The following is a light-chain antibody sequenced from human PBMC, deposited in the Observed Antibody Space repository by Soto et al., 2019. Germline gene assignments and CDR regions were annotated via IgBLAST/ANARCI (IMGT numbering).Light chain of an antibody. CDR1: QSVSSN. V-gene: IGKV3-15*01. Sequence: EIVMTQSPATLSVSPGERATLSCRASQSVSSNLAWYQQKPGQAPNLLIYDTSTRASGIPARFSGSGSGTDFPLTISSLQSEYFAVYYCQQYNNWPRTFGQGTKVEIK. J-gene: IGKJ1*01. CDR2: DTS. CDR3: QQYNNWPRT.